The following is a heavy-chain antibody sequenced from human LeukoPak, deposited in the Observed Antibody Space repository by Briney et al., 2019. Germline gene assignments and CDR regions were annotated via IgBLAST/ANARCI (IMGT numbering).Heavy chain of an antibody. Sequence: GRSLRLSCAASGFTFTSYGMHWVRQAPGKGLEWVSSISSTTSYIFYADSVKGRFTISRDNAKNSLYLQMTSLRAEDTAVYYCARPLSSGSPQGLPTSPHLDYWGQGTLVTVSS. D-gene: IGHD3-10*01. CDR2: ISSTTSYI. V-gene: IGHV3-21*01. J-gene: IGHJ4*02. CDR3: ARPLSSGSPQGLPTSPHLDY. CDR1: GFTFTSYG.